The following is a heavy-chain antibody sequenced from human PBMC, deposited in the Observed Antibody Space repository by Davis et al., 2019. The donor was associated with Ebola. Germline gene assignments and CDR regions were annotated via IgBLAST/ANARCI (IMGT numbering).Heavy chain of an antibody. V-gene: IGHV3-30*18. CDR2: ISYDGSNK. J-gene: IGHJ6*04. D-gene: IGHD5-18*01. CDR1: GFSFSSYG. Sequence: SPNTPRAAPGFSFSSYGMPCVRQAPVKGMAWVAVISYDGSNKYYADSVKGRFTISRDNSKNTLYLQMNSLRAEDTAVYYCAKESYVGSGMDVWGKGTTVTVSS. CDR3: AKESYVGSGMDV.